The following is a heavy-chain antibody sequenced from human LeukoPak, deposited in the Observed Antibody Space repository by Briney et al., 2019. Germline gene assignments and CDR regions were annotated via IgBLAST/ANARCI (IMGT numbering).Heavy chain of an antibody. J-gene: IGHJ4*01. CDR1: GGSISSSSYY. D-gene: IGHD3-10*01. V-gene: IGHV4-39*01. Sequence: SETLSLTCTVSGGSISSSSYYWGWIRQPPGKGLEWIGSIYYSGSTYYNPSLKSRLTMSVDTSKNQFSLRLTSVTAADTAVYYCARNNSMVRGALDYWGQGIMVTVSS. CDR3: ARNNSMVRGALDY. CDR2: IYYSGST.